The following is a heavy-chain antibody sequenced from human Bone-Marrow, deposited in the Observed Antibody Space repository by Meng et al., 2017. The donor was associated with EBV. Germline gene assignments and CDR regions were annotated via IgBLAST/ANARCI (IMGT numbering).Heavy chain of an antibody. CDR3: ARHGAYGSGSTD. CDR1: CGSISSVGYF. CDR2: IYYSATT. Sequence: ESGPGLAQPSQTRSLSFAVFCGSISSVGYFWSSIRQPPGKGLECCGYIYYSATTSYNPSLNSRVTISMDTSKNQVSLKLSSVTVADTSVYYCARHGAYGSGSTDWGQGTLVTVSS. D-gene: IGHD3-10*01. V-gene: IGHV4-30-4*01. J-gene: IGHJ4*02.